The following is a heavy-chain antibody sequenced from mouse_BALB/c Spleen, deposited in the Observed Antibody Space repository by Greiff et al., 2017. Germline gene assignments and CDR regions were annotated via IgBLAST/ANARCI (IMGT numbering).Heavy chain of an antibody. CDR3: ARDYGNYPYYAMDY. D-gene: IGHD2-1*01. Sequence: VQLQQSGAELVRPGVSVKISCKGSGYTFTDYAMHWVKQSHAKSLEWIGVISTYYGDASYNQKFKGKATMTVDKSSSTAYMELARLTSEDSAIYYCARDYGNYPYYAMDYWGQGTSVTVSS. V-gene: IGHV1S137*01. J-gene: IGHJ4*01. CDR2: ISTYYGDA. CDR1: GYTFTDYA.